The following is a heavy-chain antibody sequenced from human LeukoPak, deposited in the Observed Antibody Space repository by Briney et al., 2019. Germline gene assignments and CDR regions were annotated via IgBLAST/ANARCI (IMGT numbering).Heavy chain of an antibody. D-gene: IGHD3-10*02. CDR1: GFSFSSYE. V-gene: IGHV3-48*03. CDR3: ARVFVGENFDY. J-gene: IGHJ4*02. CDR2: ISYTGAKK. Sequence: GESLKISCEASGFSFSSYEMNWVRQAPGKGLEWLSYISYTGAKKYYADSVEGRFTTSRDNAKNELYLQMNSLRAEDTAVYFCARVFVGENFDYWGQGTLVTVSS.